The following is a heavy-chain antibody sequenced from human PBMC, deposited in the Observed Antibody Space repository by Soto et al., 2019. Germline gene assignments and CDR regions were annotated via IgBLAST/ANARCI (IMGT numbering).Heavy chain of an antibody. D-gene: IGHD6-19*01. V-gene: IGHV3-23*01. J-gene: IGHJ4*02. CDR2: ISGSGGST. CDR1: GFTFSSYA. Sequence: EVQLLESGGGLVQPGGSLRLSCAASGFTFSSYAMSWVRQAPGKGLEWVSAISGSGGSTYYADSVKGRFTISRDNTKNTLYLQMNSLRAEDTAVYYCAKDIWPLSSGWTNWGQGTLVTVSS. CDR3: AKDIWPLSSGWTN.